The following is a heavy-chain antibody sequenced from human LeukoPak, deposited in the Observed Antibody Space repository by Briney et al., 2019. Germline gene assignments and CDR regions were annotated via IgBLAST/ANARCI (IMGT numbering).Heavy chain of an antibody. D-gene: IGHD1-26*01. V-gene: IGHV3-73*01. CDR1: GFTFSGSA. CDR2: IRSKANSYAT. Sequence: GGSLRLSCAASGFTFSGSAMHWVRQASGKGLEWVGRIRSKANSYATAYAASVKGRFTISRDDSKNTAYLQMNSLKTEDTAVYYCTSLCGSYCGGGYWGQGTLVTVSS. J-gene: IGHJ4*02. CDR3: TSLCGSYCGGGY.